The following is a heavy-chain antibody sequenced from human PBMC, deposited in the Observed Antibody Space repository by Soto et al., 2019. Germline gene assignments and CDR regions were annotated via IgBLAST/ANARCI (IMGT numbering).Heavy chain of an antibody. CDR1: GFTFSSYS. Sequence: EVQLVESGGGLVKPGGSLRLSCAASGFTFSSYSMNWVRQAPGKGLEWVSSISSSSSYIYYADSVKGRFTISRDNAKNSLYLQMNSLRAEDTAVYYCARGGPDGYNSNYWGQGTLVTVSS. J-gene: IGHJ4*02. CDR2: ISSSSSYI. CDR3: ARGGPDGYNSNY. V-gene: IGHV3-21*01. D-gene: IGHD5-12*01.